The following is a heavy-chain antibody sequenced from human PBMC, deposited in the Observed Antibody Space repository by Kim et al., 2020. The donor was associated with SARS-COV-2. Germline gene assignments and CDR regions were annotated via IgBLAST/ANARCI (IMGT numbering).Heavy chain of an antibody. D-gene: IGHD6-13*01. CDR1: SDSISSYY. CDR3: TRSEGRGSWHQFDY. Sequence: SETLSLTCTVSSDSISSYYWSWIRQLPGKGLEWLGYIYYSGSSDYNPSLKSRVTISWDTSKNQASLGVTSVSAADTAVYYCTRSEGRGSWHQFDYWGQGILDTVSS. V-gene: IGHV4-59*01. J-gene: IGHJ4*02. CDR2: IYYSGSS.